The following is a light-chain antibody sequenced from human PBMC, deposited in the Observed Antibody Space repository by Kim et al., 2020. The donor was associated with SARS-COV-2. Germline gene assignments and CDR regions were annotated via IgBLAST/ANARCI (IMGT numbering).Light chain of an antibody. V-gene: IGKV1-9*01. CDR3: QQLSHGLT. CDR1: QGISTY. J-gene: IGKJ4*01. Sequence: SASVGDRVTITCRASQGISTYLAWYQQIPGKAPKLLIFGASTLHTGVPSRFSGSGSGTDFTLTISSLQPEDFATYYCQQLSHGLTFGGGTKVDIK. CDR2: GAS.